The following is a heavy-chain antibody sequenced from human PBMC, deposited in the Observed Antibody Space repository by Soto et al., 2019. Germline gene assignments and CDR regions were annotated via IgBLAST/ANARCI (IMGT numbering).Heavy chain of an antibody. J-gene: IGHJ5*02. Sequence: GGSLRLSCATSGFSFSDSAIHWVRQASGKGLEWVGRIRSKANSFATAYVASVKGRFTISRDDSKNTAYLQMNSLKTEDTAVYYCTRLADIVGVPRNPWGQGTLVTVSS. D-gene: IGHD2-2*01. CDR3: TRLADIVGVPRNP. CDR2: IRSKANSFAT. V-gene: IGHV3-73*01. CDR1: GFSFSDSA.